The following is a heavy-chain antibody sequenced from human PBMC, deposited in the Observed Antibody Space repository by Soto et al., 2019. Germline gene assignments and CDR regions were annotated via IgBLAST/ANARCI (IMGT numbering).Heavy chain of an antibody. CDR2: ISDRGGST. Sequence: EVQLLESGGGLAEPGGSMSLTCTACGFTFNSYAMSWLHQPRETGRVWVSAISDRGGSTYYADSVKGRFNIARDNSKNTLYLQMNGLRAEDTAVYYCAKGPEIVVVVAALDYCGQGTLVTVSS. CDR3: AKGPEIVVVVAALDY. D-gene: IGHD2-15*01. CDR1: GFTFNSYA. V-gene: IGHV3-23*01. J-gene: IGHJ4*02.